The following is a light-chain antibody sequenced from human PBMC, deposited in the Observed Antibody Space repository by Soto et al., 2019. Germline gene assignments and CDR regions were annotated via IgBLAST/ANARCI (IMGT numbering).Light chain of an antibody. CDR2: AAS. J-gene: IGKJ1*01. CDR1: QSISSY. CDR3: SQQGNRPLR. Sequence: EIQMTQSPSSLSASVGDRVTITCRASQSISSYLNWYQQKPGKAPKLLIYAASSLQSGVSSRCSSRCCRKDFILTISMQPAECETNYCSQQGNRPLRFGQGTKVDIK. V-gene: IGKV1-39*01.